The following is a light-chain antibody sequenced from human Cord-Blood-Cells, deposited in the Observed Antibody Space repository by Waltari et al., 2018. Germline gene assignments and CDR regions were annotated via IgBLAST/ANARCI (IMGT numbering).Light chain of an antibody. Sequence: QSALTQPASVSGSPGQSITISCTGTSSDVGGYNYVSWYQQHPGKAPKLLIYDVSNRPSGVPNRFSGSKSSNTASLTISGLQAEDEADHYCSSYTSSSTLYVFGTGTKVTVL. J-gene: IGLJ1*01. CDR3: SSYTSSSTLYV. V-gene: IGLV2-14*01. CDR1: SSDVGGYNY. CDR2: DVS.